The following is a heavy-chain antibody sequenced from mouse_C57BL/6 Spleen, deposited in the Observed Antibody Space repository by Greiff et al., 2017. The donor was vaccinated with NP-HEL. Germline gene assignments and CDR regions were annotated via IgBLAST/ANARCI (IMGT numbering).Heavy chain of an antibody. CDR2: INPNNGGT. CDR3: AREEAPGYDYDGGAYAMDY. V-gene: IGHV1-22*01. Sequence: VQLQQSGPELVKPGASVKMSCKASGYTFTDYNMHWVKQSHGKSLEWIGYINPNNGGTSYNQKFKGKATLTVNKSSSTAYLELRSLTSEESAVYDCAREEAPGYDYDGGAYAMDYWGQGTSVTVSS. J-gene: IGHJ4*01. D-gene: IGHD2-4*01. CDR1: GYTFTDYN.